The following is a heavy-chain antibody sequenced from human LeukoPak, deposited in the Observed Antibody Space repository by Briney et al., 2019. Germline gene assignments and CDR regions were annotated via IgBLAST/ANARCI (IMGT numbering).Heavy chain of an antibody. V-gene: IGHV4-34*01. CDR3: ASINRYCSSTSCRGSSDI. Sequence: PSETLSLTCAVYGGPFSGYYWSWIRQPPGKGLEWIGEINHSGSTNYNPSLKSRVTISVDTSKNQFSLKLSSVTAADTAVYYCASINRYCSSTSCRGSSDIWGQGTMVTVSS. J-gene: IGHJ3*02. D-gene: IGHD2-2*01. CDR2: INHSGST. CDR1: GGPFSGYY.